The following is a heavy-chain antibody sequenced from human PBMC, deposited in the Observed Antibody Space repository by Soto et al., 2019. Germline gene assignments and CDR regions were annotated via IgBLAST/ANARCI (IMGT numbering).Heavy chain of an antibody. J-gene: IGHJ5*02. Sequence: SVKVSCKASGFTFTSTAVQWVRQARGQRLEWIGWIVVGSGNTNYAQKFQERVTITRDMSTSTAYMELSSLRSEDTAVYYCAADRLYSSLFTFDPWGQGTLVTVSS. D-gene: IGHD6-13*01. CDR1: GFTFTSTA. V-gene: IGHV1-58*01. CDR3: AADRLYSSLFTFDP. CDR2: IVVGSGNT.